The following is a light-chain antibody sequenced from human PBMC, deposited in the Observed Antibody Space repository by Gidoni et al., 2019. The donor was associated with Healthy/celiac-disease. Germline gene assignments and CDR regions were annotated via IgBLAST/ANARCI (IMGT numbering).Light chain of an antibody. V-gene: IGKV4-1*01. CDR3: QQYYSTPWP. CDR1: QSVLYSSNNKNY. Sequence: DIVMTQYPDSLAVSLGERATINCKSSQSVLYSSNNKNYLAWYQQKPGQPPKLLIYWASTRESGVPDRFSGSGSGTDFTLTISSLQAEDVAVYYCQQYYSTPWPFGQGTKVEIK. J-gene: IGKJ1*01. CDR2: WAS.